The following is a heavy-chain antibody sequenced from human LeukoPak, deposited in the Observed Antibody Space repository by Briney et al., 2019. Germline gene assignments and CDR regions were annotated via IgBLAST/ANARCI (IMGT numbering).Heavy chain of an antibody. CDR1: GGTFSSYA. V-gene: IGHV1-69*13. J-gene: IGHJ6*04. CDR2: IIPIFGTA. Sequence: ASVKVSCKASGGTFSSYAISWVRQAPGQGLEWMGGIIPIFGTANYAQKFQGRVTITADESTSTAYMELRSLRSEDTAVYYCARGSYYGSGSYLYYGMDVWGKGTTVTVSS. D-gene: IGHD3-10*01. CDR3: ARGSYYGSGSYLYYGMDV.